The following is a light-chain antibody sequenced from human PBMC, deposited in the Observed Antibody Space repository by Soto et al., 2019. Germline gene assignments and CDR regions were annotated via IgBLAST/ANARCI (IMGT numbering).Light chain of an antibody. CDR2: GAF. J-gene: IGKJ5*01. Sequence: DIQMTQSPSSLSASVGDRVTVTCRTSQKINNYLNWYQQKPGKAPKLLIYGAFSVQSGVPLRFSGSGSGTEFTLTISSLQPEDFAIDYCEQTYSTPVTFGQGTRLEIK. CDR1: QKINNY. CDR3: EQTYSTPVT. V-gene: IGKV1-39*01.